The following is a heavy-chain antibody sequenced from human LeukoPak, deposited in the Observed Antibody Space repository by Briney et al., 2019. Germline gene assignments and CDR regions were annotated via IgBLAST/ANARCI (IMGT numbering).Heavy chain of an antibody. CDR3: ARSAEHCNNGVCFTDYYMDV. CDR2: INPNSGDT. V-gene: IGHV1-2*02. Sequence: ASVKVSCKASGYIFTGYYMHWVRQAPGQGLEWMGWINPNSGDTNYAQNLHGRVTMTRDTSIATAYMELNSLTSDDTAVYFCARSAEHCNNGVCFTDYYMDVWGKGTTVTVSS. CDR1: GYIFTGYY. D-gene: IGHD2-8*01. J-gene: IGHJ6*03.